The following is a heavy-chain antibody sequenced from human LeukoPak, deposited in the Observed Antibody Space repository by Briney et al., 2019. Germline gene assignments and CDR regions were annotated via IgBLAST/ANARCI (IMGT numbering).Heavy chain of an antibody. Sequence: PGGSLRLSCAASGFTFSSYGMSWVRQAPGKGLEWVSAISGSGGSTYYADSVKGRFTISRDNSKNTLYLQMNSLRAEDTAVYYCAKEHVLLWFGEFSPPWFDPWGQGTLVTVSS. D-gene: IGHD3-10*01. CDR3: AKEHVLLWFGEFSPPWFDP. CDR2: ISGSGGST. V-gene: IGHV3-23*01. CDR1: GFTFSSYG. J-gene: IGHJ5*02.